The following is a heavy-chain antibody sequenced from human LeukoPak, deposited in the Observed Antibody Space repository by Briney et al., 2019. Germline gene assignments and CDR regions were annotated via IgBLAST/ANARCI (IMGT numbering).Heavy chain of an antibody. Sequence: SGGSIRLSCAASGFSFSNAWMSWVRQAPGKGLEWVSSISSSSSFIYYADSVKGRFTISRDNAQNSLYLQMNSLRAEDTAVYYCARGLAATTRGVDYWGQGILVTVSS. J-gene: IGHJ4*02. D-gene: IGHD5-12*01. CDR3: ARGLAATTRGVDY. CDR2: ISSSSSFI. CDR1: GFSFSNAW. V-gene: IGHV3-21*01.